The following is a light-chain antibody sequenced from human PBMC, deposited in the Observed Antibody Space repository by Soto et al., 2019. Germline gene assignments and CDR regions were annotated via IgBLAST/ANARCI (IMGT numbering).Light chain of an antibody. CDR1: SGHSSYA. Sequence: QPVLTQSPSASASLGASVKLTCTLSSGHSSYAIAWHQQQPEKGPRYLMKLNSDGSHSKGDGIPARFSGSSSGAERYLTISSLQSEDEADYYCQTWGTGIHVFGGGTQLTVL. V-gene: IGLV4-69*01. J-gene: IGLJ7*01. CDR3: QTWGTGIHV. CDR2: LNSDGSH.